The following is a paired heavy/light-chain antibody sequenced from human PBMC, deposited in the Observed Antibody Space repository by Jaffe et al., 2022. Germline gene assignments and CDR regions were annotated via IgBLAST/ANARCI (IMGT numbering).Light chain of an antibody. CDR1: QSLLHSDGKTY. CDR3: MQSILLPRT. Sequence: DIVMTQTPLSLSVTPGQPASISCKSSQSLLHSDGKTYLYWYLQKAGQSPQLLIYEVSNRFSGVPDRFSGSGSGTDFTLKISRVEADDVAVYYCMQSILLPRTFGQGTKVEIK. V-gene: IGKV2D-29*02. CDR2: EVS. J-gene: IGKJ1*01.
Heavy chain of an antibody. D-gene: IGHD2-2*02. Sequence: QVQLVQSGAEVKKPGASVRVSCKASGYSFTGMYIHWVRQAPGQGLEWMGIINPSGGSTSYAQNFQGRVTMTRHTSTTTFYMDLSSLRSEDTAVYYCTTDTMPPGATDRAIPTQSWGQGTLVTVSS. J-gene: IGHJ4*02. V-gene: IGHV1-46*01. CDR2: INPSGGST. CDR3: TTDTMPPGATDRAIPTQS. CDR1: GYSFTGMY.